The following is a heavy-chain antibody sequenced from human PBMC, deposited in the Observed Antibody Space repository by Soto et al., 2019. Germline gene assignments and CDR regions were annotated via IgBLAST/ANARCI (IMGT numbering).Heavy chain of an antibody. CDR3: ARDGSGSYLGDFDY. V-gene: IGHV3-30-3*01. CDR1: GFTFSSYA. Sequence: QVQLVESGGGVVQPGRSLRLSCAASGFTFSSYAMHWVRQAPGKGLEWVAVISYDGSNKYYADSVKGRFTISRDNSKNTLYLQMNNLRAEDTAVYYCARDGSGSYLGDFDYWGQGTLVTVSS. CDR2: ISYDGSNK. D-gene: IGHD1-26*01. J-gene: IGHJ4*02.